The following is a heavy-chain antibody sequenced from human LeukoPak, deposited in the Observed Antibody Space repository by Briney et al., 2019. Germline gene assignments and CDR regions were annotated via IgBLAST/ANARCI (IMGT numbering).Heavy chain of an antibody. J-gene: IGHJ6*03. V-gene: IGHV4-59*01. CDR2: IYYSGST. CDR1: GGSLSSYY. CDR3: ARGAPGLTGYFDSYYMDG. D-gene: IGHD3-9*01. Sequence: SETLSLTCTVSGGSLSSYYWSWIRQPPGKGVEGIGYIYYSGSTNYNPSLKSRVTISVDTSKNQFSLKLSSVTAADAAVYYCARGAPGLTGYFDSYYMDGWGKGTTVTIS.